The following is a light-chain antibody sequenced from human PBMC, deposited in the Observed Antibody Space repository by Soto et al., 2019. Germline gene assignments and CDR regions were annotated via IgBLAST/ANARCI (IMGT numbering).Light chain of an antibody. J-gene: IGLJ3*02. CDR2: EVR. Sequence: QSVLIQPASVSRSPGQSITIACTGTNRDVGSYNLVSWYQQRPGEAPKLIISEVRNRPSGISYRFTGSKSGNTASLTISGLQAEDEADYYCSSYTTTSTLVFGGGTKVTVL. CDR3: SSYTTTSTLV. V-gene: IGLV2-14*01. CDR1: NRDVGSYNL.